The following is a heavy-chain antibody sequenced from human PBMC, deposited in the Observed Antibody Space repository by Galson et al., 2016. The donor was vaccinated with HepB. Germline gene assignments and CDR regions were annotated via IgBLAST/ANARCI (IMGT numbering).Heavy chain of an antibody. CDR1: GFPFSGFS. CDR3: AKDYYGSASSMH. D-gene: IGHD3-10*01. V-gene: IGHV3-48*01. CDR2: ISGSSGDT. J-gene: IGHJ1*01. Sequence: SLRLSCAASGFPFSGFSMNCVRQAPGKGLEWIEYISGSSGDTKYADSVRGRFIISRDNGKNSLYLQMNSLRPEDTAIYYCAKDYYGSASSMHWGQGTLVTVSS.